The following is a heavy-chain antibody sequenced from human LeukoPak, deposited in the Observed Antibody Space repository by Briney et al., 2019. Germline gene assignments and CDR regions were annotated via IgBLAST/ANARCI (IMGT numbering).Heavy chain of an antibody. J-gene: IGHJ4*02. CDR2: INYSRTT. CDR3: ARLNVDTATDY. Sequence: SETLSLTCTVSGGSISSSSYYWGWIRQPPGNGLEWIGSINYSRTTYYNPSPKSPGTLSVDPSKNQFSLKPSSVTAPDTAIDYCARLNVDTATDYWGQGTLVTVSS. D-gene: IGHD5-18*01. CDR1: GGSISSSSYY. V-gene: IGHV4-39*01.